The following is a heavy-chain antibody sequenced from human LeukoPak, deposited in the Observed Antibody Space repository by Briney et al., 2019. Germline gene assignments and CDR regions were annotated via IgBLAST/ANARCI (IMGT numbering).Heavy chain of an antibody. J-gene: IGHJ4*02. V-gene: IGHV3-64D*06. CDR1: GFTFSTYV. Sequence: QPGGSLRLSCSVSGFTFSTYVMHWVRQAAGKGLEYVSAISSNGDNTYYADSVKGRFTISRDNSKNTLYLQMSSLRADDTAVYYCVRGTGYWGQGTLVTVSS. CDR3: VRGTGY. CDR2: ISSNGDNT.